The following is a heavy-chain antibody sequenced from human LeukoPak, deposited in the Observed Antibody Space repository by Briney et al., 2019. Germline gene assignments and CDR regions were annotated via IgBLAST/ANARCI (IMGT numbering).Heavy chain of an antibody. CDR1: GFTFSSYS. D-gene: IGHD4-17*01. V-gene: IGHV3-21*01. Sequence: PGRSLRLSCAASGFTFSSYSMNWVRQAPGKGLVWVSSISSSSSYIYYADSVKGRFTISRDNAKNSLSLQMNSLRAGDTAVYYCARRLPERYGDNLRYYSMFVWGKGTTVTVSS. J-gene: IGHJ6*04. CDR3: ARRLPERYGDNLRYYSMFV. CDR2: ISSSSSYI.